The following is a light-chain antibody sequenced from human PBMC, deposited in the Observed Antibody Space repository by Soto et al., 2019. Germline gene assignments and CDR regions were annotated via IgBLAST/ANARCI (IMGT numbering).Light chain of an antibody. CDR3: QQYGGSPPYT. V-gene: IGKV3-20*01. CDR2: GAS. CDR1: QSISSSY. Sequence: VLTQSPGTLSLSPEERATISCRASQSISSSYLAWYQHKPGQAPRLLIYGASSRATGIPHRLSGSGSGTDFTLTISRLEPEDCGVYYCQQYGGSPPYTFGQGTRLEIK. J-gene: IGKJ2*01.